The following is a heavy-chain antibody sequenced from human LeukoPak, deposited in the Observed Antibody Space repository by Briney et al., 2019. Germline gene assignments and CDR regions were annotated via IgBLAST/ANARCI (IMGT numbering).Heavy chain of an antibody. CDR2: ISGSGSST. D-gene: IGHD4-17*01. CDR3: AKDRVSTVTTNYFDY. J-gene: IGHJ4*02. CDR1: GFTFSSYA. Sequence: GGSLRLSCAASGFTFSSYAMSWVRQAPGKGLEWVSAISGSGSSTFYTDSVKGRFTISRDNSKNTLYLQMNSLRAEDTAVYYCAKDRVSTVTTNYFDYWGQGTLVTVSS. V-gene: IGHV3-23*01.